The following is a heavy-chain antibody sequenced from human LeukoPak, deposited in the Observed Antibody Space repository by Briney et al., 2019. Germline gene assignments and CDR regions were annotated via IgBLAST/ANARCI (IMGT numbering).Heavy chain of an antibody. J-gene: IGHJ6*02. CDR3: VKDRESSSFEYGMDV. Sequence: EAGGSLRLSCAASGFTFIDFAMHWVRQRPGRGLEWVSGISWKSGTITYGDSAGGRFTISRDNAKQALYLEMKSLRPEDTAVYYCVKDRESSSFEYGMDVWGQGTTVTVSS. D-gene: IGHD6-6*01. CDR1: GFTFIDFA. CDR2: ISWKSGTI. V-gene: IGHV3-9*01.